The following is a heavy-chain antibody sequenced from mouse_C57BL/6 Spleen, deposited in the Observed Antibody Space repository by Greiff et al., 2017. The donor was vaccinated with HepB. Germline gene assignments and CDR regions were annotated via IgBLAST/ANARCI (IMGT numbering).Heavy chain of an antibody. V-gene: IGHV14-3*01. CDR2: IDPANGNT. Sequence: VQLQQSVAELVRPGASVKLSCTASGFNIKNTSMHWVKQRPEQGLEWIGRIDPANGNTKYAPKFQGKATITADTSSNTAYLQLSSLTSEDTAIYYCARGGLYDGYDYWGQGTTLTVSS. CDR3: ARGGLYDGYDY. CDR1: GFNIKNTS. J-gene: IGHJ2*01. D-gene: IGHD2-3*01.